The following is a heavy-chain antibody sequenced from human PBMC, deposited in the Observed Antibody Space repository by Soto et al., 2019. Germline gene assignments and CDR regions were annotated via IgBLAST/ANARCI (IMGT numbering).Heavy chain of an antibody. CDR3: ARVDSVGGSSGGYYYGMDV. Sequence: SXRRSCGSSGFTFSSYSMNWVRQAPVNGLEWVSSISSSSSYIYYADSVKGRFTISRDNAKNSLYLQMNSLRAEDTAVYYCARVDSVGGSSGGYYYGMDVWGQGTTVTVSS. J-gene: IGHJ6*02. D-gene: IGHD1-26*01. CDR1: GFTFSSYS. V-gene: IGHV3-21*01. CDR2: ISSSSSYI.